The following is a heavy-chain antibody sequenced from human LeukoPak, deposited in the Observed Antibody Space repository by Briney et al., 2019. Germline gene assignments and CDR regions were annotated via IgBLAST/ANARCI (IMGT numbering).Heavy chain of an antibody. CDR1: GGTFSSYA. CDR3: ARGKDGGQYYYDSNGYFYY. J-gene: IGHJ4*02. CDR2: IIPIFGTA. V-gene: IGHV1-69*13. D-gene: IGHD3-22*01. Sequence: ASVKVSCKASGGTFSSYAISWVRQAPGQGLEWMGGIIPIFGTANYAQKFQGRVTITADESTSTAYVELSSLRSEDTAVYYCARGKDGGQYYYDSNGYFYYWGQGTLVTVSS.